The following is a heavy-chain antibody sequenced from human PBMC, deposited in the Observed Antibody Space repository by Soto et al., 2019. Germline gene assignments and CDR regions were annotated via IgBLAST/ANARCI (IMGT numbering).Heavy chain of an antibody. Sequence: QLQLQESGSGLVKPSQTLSLTCAVSGGSISSGGYSWSWIRQPPGKGLEWIGYIYNPSLKSRVTISVDRSKNQFSLKLSSVTAADTAVYYCASTQYGGNSSGAFDIWGQGTMVTVSS. CDR1: GGSISSGGYS. CDR3: ASTQYGGNSSGAFDI. J-gene: IGHJ3*02. V-gene: IGHV4-30-2*01. D-gene: IGHD2-21*02. CDR2: I.